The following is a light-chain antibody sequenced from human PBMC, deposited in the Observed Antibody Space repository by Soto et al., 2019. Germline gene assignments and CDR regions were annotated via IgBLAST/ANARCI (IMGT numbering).Light chain of an antibody. CDR2: QDS. CDR1: KWGDKY. J-gene: IGLJ1*01. CDR3: QAWDSSTGV. V-gene: IGLV3-1*01. Sequence: SYELTQPPSVSVSPGQTASITCSGDKWGDKYACWYQQKPGQSPVLVIYQDSKRPSGIPERFSGSNSGNTATLTISGTQAMDEAAYYCQAWDSSTGVFGTGTKVTVL.